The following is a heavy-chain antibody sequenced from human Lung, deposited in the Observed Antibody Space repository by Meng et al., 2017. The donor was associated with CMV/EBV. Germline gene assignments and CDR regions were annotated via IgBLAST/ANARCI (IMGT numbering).Heavy chain of an antibody. CDR3: AKNGQGTSGWFYFDR. J-gene: IGHJ4*02. CDR2: IRYDGSNK. V-gene: IGHV3-30*02. D-gene: IGHD6-19*01. CDR1: GFSFSNYD. Sequence: GESLKISCAASGFSFSNYDMHWVRQAPGKGLEWVAIIRYDGSNKYNTDSVKGRFTISRDNSKNTLSLQMNSLGAEDTAVYYCAKNGQGTSGWFYFDRWGQGTXVTVSS.